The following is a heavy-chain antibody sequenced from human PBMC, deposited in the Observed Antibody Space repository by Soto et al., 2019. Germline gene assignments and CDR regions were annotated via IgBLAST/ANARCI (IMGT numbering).Heavy chain of an antibody. V-gene: IGHV4-61*01. CDR2: IYQSGST. CDR1: GGSVNSGNYY. D-gene: IGHD1-1*01. CDR3: ASATIYNSYGMDV. J-gene: IGHJ6*02. Sequence: QIQLQESGPRLVKPSETLSLTCTVSGGSVNSGNYYWGWIRHTPGKGLQWIGYIYQSGSTRYSPSLKSRVTISLDKSKNQFSLKVTSVTPADTAEYYCASATIYNSYGMDVWGQGTTVTVSS.